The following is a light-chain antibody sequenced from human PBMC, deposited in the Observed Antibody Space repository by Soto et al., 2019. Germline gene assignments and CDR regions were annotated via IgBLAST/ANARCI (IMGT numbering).Light chain of an antibody. CDR1: SSDVGANNY. J-gene: IGLJ2*01. Sequence: QSALTQPPSASGSPGQSVTISCTGSSSDVGANNYVSWYQQHPGKAPKLMIYEVSKRPSGVPDRFSGSKSGNTASLTVSALQAEDEADYYCSSFAGSKVFGGGTKLTVL. CDR2: EVS. V-gene: IGLV2-8*01. CDR3: SSFAGSKV.